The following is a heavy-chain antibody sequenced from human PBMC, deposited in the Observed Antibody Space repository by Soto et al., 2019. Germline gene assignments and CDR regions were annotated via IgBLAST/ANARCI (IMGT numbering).Heavy chain of an antibody. CDR2: IFYSDNT. CDR1: GGSINSGNFY. CDR3: ARGGETYYDFWSGFSPIDY. D-gene: IGHD3-3*01. Sequence: SETLSLTCTVSGGSINSGNFYWGRMRQPPGKGLEWIGYIFYSDNTNYNPSLKSRVTISVDTSKNQFSLKLTSVTAADTAVYFCARGGETYYDFWSGFSPIDYWGQGALVTVS. V-gene: IGHV4-61*01. J-gene: IGHJ4*02.